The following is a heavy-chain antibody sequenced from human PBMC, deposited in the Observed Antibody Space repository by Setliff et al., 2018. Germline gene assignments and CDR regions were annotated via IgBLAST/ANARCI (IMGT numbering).Heavy chain of an antibody. Sequence: HPGGSLRLSCAASGFTFSNYWMHWVRQAPWKGLVWVSRIYSDGGNKYHADSVKGRFTISRDDSKNTLYLQMNSLRPEDTAVYYCARTCSGSGCYAGLESWGQGTPVTVSS. V-gene: IGHV3-NL1*01. CDR2: IYSDGGNK. D-gene: IGHD2-15*01. CDR3: ARTCSGSGCYAGLES. CDR1: GFTFSNYW. J-gene: IGHJ4*02.